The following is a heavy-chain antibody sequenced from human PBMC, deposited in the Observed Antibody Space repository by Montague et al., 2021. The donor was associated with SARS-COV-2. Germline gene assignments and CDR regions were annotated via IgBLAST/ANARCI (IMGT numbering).Heavy chain of an antibody. Sequence: QSGAEVKKPGESLKISCKGSGYSFISYWIGWVRLMPGKGLEWMGIIYPGDSETRYSPSFQGQVTISADKSISTAYLQWSSLKASDTAMYYCVRLGGLRDYYYYGMDVWGQGTTVTVSS. V-gene: IGHV5-51*01. J-gene: IGHJ6*02. CDR3: VRLGGLRDYYYYGMDV. CDR1: GYSFISYW. CDR2: IYPGDSET. D-gene: IGHD5-12*01.